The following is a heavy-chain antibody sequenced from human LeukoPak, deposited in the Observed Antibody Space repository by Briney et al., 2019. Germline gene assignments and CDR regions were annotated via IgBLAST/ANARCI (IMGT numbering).Heavy chain of an antibody. CDR1: GYSFTSYL. CDR3: ARMTSGSLYDSSGYPDY. V-gene: IGHV1-18*01. Sequence: ASVKVSCKASGYSFTSYLISWVRQAPGQGLEWMGWISAYNGNTDYAQKLQGRVTMTTDTSTSTAYMELRSLRSDDTAVYYCARMTSGSLYDSSGYPDYWGQGTLLTVSS. J-gene: IGHJ4*02. CDR2: ISAYNGNT. D-gene: IGHD3-22*01.